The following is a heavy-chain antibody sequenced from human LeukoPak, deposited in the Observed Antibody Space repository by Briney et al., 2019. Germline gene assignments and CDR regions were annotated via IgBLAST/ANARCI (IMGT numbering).Heavy chain of an antibody. D-gene: IGHD6-13*01. CDR2: ISGKGGST. CDR3: AKASDYTNSWYLYYFDY. J-gene: IGHJ4*02. CDR1: AFTFSSYA. V-gene: IGHV3-23*01. Sequence: GGALTLSCAASAFTFSSYALSWVRQAPGKGLEWVSGISGKGGSTYYADSVKGQFPVSKDNSKNTLYLQMSLRAEDTAVYYCAKASDYTNSWYLYYFDYWGQGTLVTVSS.